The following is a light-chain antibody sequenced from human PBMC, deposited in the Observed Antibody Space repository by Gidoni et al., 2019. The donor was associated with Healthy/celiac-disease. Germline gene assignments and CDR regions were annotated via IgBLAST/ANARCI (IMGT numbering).Light chain of an antibody. CDR1: QSVSSSY. V-gene: IGKV3D-7*01. CDR2: GAS. J-gene: IGKJ1*01. Sequence: PGERVTLSCRASQSVSSSYLTWYQQKPGQAPRLLIYGASTRATSIPARFSGSGSGTDFTLTISSLQPEDFAVYYCQQDYNYETFXQXTKVXIK. CDR3: QQDYNYET.